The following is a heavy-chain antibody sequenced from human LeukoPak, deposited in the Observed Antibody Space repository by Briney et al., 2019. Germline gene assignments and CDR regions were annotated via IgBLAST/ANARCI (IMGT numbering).Heavy chain of an antibody. V-gene: IGHV3-21*01. CDR3: ARQRNGYNKLKDAFDI. J-gene: IGHJ3*02. D-gene: IGHD5-24*01. Sequence: PGMSLRLSCAASGFTFTTYSMSWLRQAPGKGLEWVSSIGSKNSNIYYAESLKGRFSISRDNANNSLFLEVHSLRAEDTAVYYCARQRNGYNKLKDAFDIWGQGTMVTVSS. CDR1: GFTFTTYS. CDR2: IGSKNSNI.